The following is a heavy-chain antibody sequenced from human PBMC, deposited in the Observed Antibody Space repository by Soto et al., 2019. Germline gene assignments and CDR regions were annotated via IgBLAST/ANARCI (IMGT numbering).Heavy chain of an antibody. CDR3: ARGRIYYGLFDY. CDR1: GGSIGSYY. J-gene: IGHJ4*02. CDR2: IYYSGST. Sequence: SETLSLTCTVSGGSIGSYYWNWFRQFPGKGLEWIGYIYYSGSTNSNPSLKSRVTISIATSKNQFSLRLSSVTAEDTAVYYCARGRIYYGLFDYWGQGSQVTVS. V-gene: IGHV4-59*01. D-gene: IGHD3-10*01.